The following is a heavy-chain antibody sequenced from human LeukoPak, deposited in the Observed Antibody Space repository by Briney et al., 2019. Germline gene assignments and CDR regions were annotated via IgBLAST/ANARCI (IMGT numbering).Heavy chain of an antibody. D-gene: IGHD3-10*01. CDR1: GLTFSSYA. V-gene: IGHV3-23*01. CDR2: IIGNGGWA. CDR3: AKDPYYYGSGSPGPIDY. Sequence: GGSLRLSCAASGLTFSSYAMMWLRQAPGKGLEWVSAIIGNGGWALYADSVKGRFTISRDNSKNTLYLQLNSLRAEDTAVYYCAKDPYYYGSGSPGPIDYWGQGTLVTVSS. J-gene: IGHJ4*02.